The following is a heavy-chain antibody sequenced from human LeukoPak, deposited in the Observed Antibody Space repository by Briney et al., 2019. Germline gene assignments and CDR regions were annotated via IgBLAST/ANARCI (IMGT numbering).Heavy chain of an antibody. V-gene: IGHV4-59*01. CDR2: IYYSGST. D-gene: IGHD1-26*01. CDR3: ARVGHSGSYYIFDY. CDR1: GGSISSYY. Sequence: SETLSLTCTVSGGSISSYYWSWIRQPPGKGLEWIGYIYYSGSTNYNPSLKSRVTISVDTSKNQFSLKLSSVTAADTAVYYCARVGHSGSYYIFDYWGQGTLVTVSS. J-gene: IGHJ4*02.